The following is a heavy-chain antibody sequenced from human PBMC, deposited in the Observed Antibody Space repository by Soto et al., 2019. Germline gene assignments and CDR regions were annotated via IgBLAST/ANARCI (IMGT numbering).Heavy chain of an antibody. J-gene: IGHJ4*02. CDR1: GFPFTTYG. D-gene: IGHD3-10*01. CDR3: VGGQYYFHY. Sequence: QVQLVESGGGVVQPGRSLRLSCAASGFPFTTYGMHWVREGPGKGLEWVAVISYDGSNKYYADSVKGRFTISRDNSKNTLYVQMNSLRPEDTALYYCVGGQYYFHYRGQGTLVTVSS. V-gene: IGHV3-30*03. CDR2: ISYDGSNK.